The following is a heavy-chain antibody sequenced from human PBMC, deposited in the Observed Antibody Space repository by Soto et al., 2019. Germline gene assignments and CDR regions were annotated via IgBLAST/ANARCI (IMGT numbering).Heavy chain of an antibody. CDR2: ISSSSSYI. CDR1: GFTFSSYS. J-gene: IGHJ4*02. D-gene: IGHD6-13*01. CDR3: ARVPPQSSSWYRYYFDY. Sequence: EVQLVESGGGLVKPGGSLRLSCAASGFTFSSYSMNWVRQAPGKGLEWVSSISSSSSYIYYADSVKGRFTISRDNAKNSLYLQMNSLRAEDTAVYYCARVPPQSSSWYRYYFDYWGQGTLVTVSS. V-gene: IGHV3-21*01.